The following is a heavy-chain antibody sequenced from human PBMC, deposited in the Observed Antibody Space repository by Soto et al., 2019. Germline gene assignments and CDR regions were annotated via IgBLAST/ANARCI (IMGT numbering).Heavy chain of an antibody. CDR3: ARDRGAYGDRNYYSGMDV. J-gene: IGHJ6*02. D-gene: IGHD4-17*01. CDR1: GFTFSSYS. V-gene: IGHV3-21*01. Sequence: PGGSLRLSCAASGFTFSSYSMNWVRQAPGKRLEWVSSISSSSSYIYYADSVKGRFTISRDNAKNSLYLQMNSLRAEDTAVYYCARDRGAYGDRNYYSGMDVWGQGPTVTVSS. CDR2: ISSSSSYI.